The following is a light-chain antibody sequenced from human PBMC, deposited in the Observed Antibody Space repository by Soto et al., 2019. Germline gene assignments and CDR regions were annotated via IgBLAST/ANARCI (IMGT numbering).Light chain of an antibody. V-gene: IGKV3-20*01. CDR1: QTVTSTY. J-gene: IGKJ2*01. Sequence: EIVLTQSPGTLSLSPGERATLSCRASQTVTSTYLAWYQHKPGQAPRLLISGASSRATGIPDRFSGSGSGTDFSLTISRLEPQDFAVYYCQQYGSSPYTFGQGTKLEIK. CDR3: QQYGSSPYT. CDR2: GAS.